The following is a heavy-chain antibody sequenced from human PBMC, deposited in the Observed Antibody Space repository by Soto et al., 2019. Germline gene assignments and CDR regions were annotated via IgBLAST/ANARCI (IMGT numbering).Heavy chain of an antibody. CDR1: GFTFSSYS. Sequence: GGSLRLSCAASGFTFSSYSMNWVRQAPGKGLEWVSSISSSSSYIYYADSVKGRFTISRDNAKNSLYLQMNSLRAEDTAVYYCARNPYSSSYVWNYYYGMDVWGQWTTGTIS. D-gene: IGHD6-13*01. CDR2: ISSSSSYI. V-gene: IGHV3-21*01. CDR3: ARNPYSSSYVWNYYYGMDV. J-gene: IGHJ6*02.